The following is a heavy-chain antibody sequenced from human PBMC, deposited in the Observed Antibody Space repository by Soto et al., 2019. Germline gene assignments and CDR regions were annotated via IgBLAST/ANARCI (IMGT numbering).Heavy chain of an antibody. Sequence: PGESLKISCKGSGYSVTSYWISWVRQMPGKGLEWMGRIDPSDSYTNYSPSXXGHVTISADKSISTAYLQWSSLKASDTAMYYCARLFFSIYGMDVWGQGTTVTVSS. D-gene: IGHD3-10*01. CDR2: IDPSDSYT. V-gene: IGHV5-10-1*01. J-gene: IGHJ6*02. CDR1: GYSVTSYW. CDR3: ARLFFSIYGMDV.